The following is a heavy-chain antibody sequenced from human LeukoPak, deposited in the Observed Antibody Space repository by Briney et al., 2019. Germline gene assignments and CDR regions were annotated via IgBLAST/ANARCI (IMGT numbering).Heavy chain of an antibody. J-gene: IGHJ4*02. D-gene: IGHD1-14*01. Sequence: GASVKVSCKASGGTFSSYAISWVRQAPGQGLEWMGRIIPILGIANYAQKFQGRVTITADKSTSTAYMELSSLRSEDTAVYYCARDVSWGSGTDYWGQGTLVTVSS. CDR2: IIPILGIA. CDR3: ARDVSWGSGTDY. V-gene: IGHV1-69*04. CDR1: GGTFSSYA.